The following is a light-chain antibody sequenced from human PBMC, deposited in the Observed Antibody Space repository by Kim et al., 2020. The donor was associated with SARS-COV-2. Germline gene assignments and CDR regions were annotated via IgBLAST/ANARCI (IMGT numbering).Light chain of an antibody. CDR1: QSVSSRY. CDR2: GAY. J-gene: IGKJ1*01. V-gene: IGKV3-20*01. CDR3: QQYSSSPRT. Sequence: SPGARATHYCRASQSVSSRYLAWSQKKPRQAPRLLIYGAYSRASGIPHRFSGSGCGTDFTLTISGLEPEDFEEYYCQQYSSSPRTFGQGTTVDI.